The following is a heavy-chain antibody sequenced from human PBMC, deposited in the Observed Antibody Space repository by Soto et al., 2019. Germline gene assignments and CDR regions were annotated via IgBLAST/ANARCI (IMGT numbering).Heavy chain of an antibody. Sequence: QVQLQESGPGLVKPSETLSLTCTMSGGSIMDSYYSWIRQPPGKGLEWIGYIYWSGTTNHNPSLKSQVTMSVDKSKNQFSLKRTSVTAADTAVYYCAKEGQFYNGMDVWGQGTTVTVSS. CDR3: AKEGQFYNGMDV. CDR1: GGSIMDSY. CDR2: IYWSGTT. V-gene: IGHV4-4*08. J-gene: IGHJ6*02.